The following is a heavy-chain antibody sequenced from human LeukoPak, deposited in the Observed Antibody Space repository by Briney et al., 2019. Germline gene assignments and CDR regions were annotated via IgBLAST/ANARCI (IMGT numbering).Heavy chain of an antibody. CDR1: GFTFSGYA. CDR2: ISGSDGRT. J-gene: IGHJ4*02. Sequence: GGSLRLSCAASGFTFSGYAMSWVRQAPGKGLEWVSSISGSDGRTNYADSVKGRFTISRDNSKNTLYLQTNSLRAEDTAVYYCAKEDFYESSGYPPFDYWGQGTLVTVSS. V-gene: IGHV3-23*01. CDR3: AKEDFYESSGYPPFDY. D-gene: IGHD3-22*01.